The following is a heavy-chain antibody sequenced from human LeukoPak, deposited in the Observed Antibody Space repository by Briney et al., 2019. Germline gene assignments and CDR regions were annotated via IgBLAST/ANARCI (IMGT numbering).Heavy chain of an antibody. D-gene: IGHD2-15*01. CDR2: ISSSGSTI. V-gene: IGHV3-48*03. Sequence: GGSLRLSCAASGFTFSSYEMNWVRQAPGKGLEWVSYISSSGSTIYYADSVKGRFTISRDNAKNSLYLQMNSLRAEDTAVYYCARTSYSVASLNYWGQGTLVTVSS. J-gene: IGHJ4*02. CDR1: GFTFSSYE. CDR3: ARTSYSVASLNY.